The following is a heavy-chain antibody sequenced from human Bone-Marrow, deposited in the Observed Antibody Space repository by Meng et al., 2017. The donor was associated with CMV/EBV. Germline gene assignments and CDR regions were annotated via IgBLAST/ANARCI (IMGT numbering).Heavy chain of an antibody. CDR2: IWYDGSNK. Sequence: GGPLRLSCAASGFTFSSYGMHWVRQAPGKGLEWVAVIWYDGSNKYYADSVKGRFTISRDNSKNTLYLQMNSLRAEDTAVYYCARVSVIDGWHDFWSGFHRGYYGMDVWGQGTTVTVSS. D-gene: IGHD3-3*01. CDR1: GFTFSSYG. V-gene: IGHV3-33*01. CDR3: ARVSVIDGWHDFWSGFHRGYYGMDV. J-gene: IGHJ6*02.